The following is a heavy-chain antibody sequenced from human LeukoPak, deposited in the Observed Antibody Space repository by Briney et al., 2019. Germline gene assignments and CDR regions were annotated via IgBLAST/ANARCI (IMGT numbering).Heavy chain of an antibody. CDR1: GFTFSNYA. J-gene: IGHJ4*02. CDR2: ISGSGGRT. CDR3: AKGYSSSWYGSYLDY. Sequence: PGGSLRLSCVASGFTFSNYAMNWVRQAPGKGLQWVSAISGSGGRTVYADSVKGRFTISRDNSKNTVYLQMSSLRDEDTAIYYCAKGYSSSWYGSYLDYWGQGTPVTVSS. V-gene: IGHV3-23*01. D-gene: IGHD6-13*01.